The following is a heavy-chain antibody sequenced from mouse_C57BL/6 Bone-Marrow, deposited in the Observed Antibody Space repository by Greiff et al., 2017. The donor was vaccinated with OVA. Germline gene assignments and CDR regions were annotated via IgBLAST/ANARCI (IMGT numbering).Heavy chain of an antibody. CDR3: ARESDFDY. CDR1: GFTFSSYA. J-gene: IGHJ2*01. CDR2: ISDGGSYT. V-gene: IGHV5-4*01. Sequence: EVKLVESGGGLVKPGGSLKLSCAASGFTFSSYAMSWVRQTPEKRLEWVATISDGGSYTYYPDNVKGRFTISRDKAKNNLYLQMSHLKSEDTAMYYCARESDFDYWGQGTTLTVSS.